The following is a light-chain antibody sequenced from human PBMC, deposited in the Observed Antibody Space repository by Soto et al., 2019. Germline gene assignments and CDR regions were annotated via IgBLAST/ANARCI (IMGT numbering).Light chain of an antibody. V-gene: IGKV3-15*01. Sequence: EIMMTQSPATLSVSPGERATLSCRASQSVSSNLAWYQQKPGQAPRLLIYGASTRATGIPARFSGSGSGTEFTLTISSLRSEDFAVYYCQQYNNWPGYTFGQGTKLEIK. CDR3: QQYNNWPGYT. CDR1: QSVSSN. CDR2: GAS. J-gene: IGKJ2*01.